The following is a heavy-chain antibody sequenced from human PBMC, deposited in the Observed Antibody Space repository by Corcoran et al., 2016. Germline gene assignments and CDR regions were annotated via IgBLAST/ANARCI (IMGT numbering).Heavy chain of an antibody. D-gene: IGHD3-10*01. V-gene: IGHV4-59*01. CDR1: GGSISSYY. J-gene: IGHJ6*02. Sequence: QVQLQESGPGLVKPSETLSLTCTVSGGSISSYYWSWIRQPPGKGLEWIGYIYYSGSTNYNPSLKSRVTISVDKSKNQFSLKLISVTAADTAVYYCARDPGVSRFGYYYYGMDVWGQGTTVTVSS. CDR2: IYYSGST. CDR3: ARDPGVSRFGYYYYGMDV.